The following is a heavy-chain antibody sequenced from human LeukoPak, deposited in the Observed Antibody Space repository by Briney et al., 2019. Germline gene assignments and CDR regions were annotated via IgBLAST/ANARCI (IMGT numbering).Heavy chain of an antibody. CDR1: GGSISSSIHY. V-gene: IGHV4-39*07. Sequence: PSETLSLICTVSGGSISSSIHYWGWIRQPPGKGLEWIGSIYYNGNSYYKQSLKSRVTISLDTSKNQLSLILNSVTAADTAVYYCAKEDRFIVVVTGANDYWGQGTLVTVSS. D-gene: IGHD2-21*02. CDR2: IYYNGNS. J-gene: IGHJ4*02. CDR3: AKEDRFIVVVTGANDY.